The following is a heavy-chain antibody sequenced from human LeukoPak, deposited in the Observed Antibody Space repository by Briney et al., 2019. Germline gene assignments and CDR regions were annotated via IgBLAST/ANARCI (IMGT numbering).Heavy chain of an antibody. V-gene: IGHV1-24*01. CDR3: ARPGHTIFGDGYYWYFDY. Sequence: ASVKVSCKVSGYTLTELSMHWVRQAPGKGLEWMGGFDPEDGETIYAQKFQGRVTMTEDTSTDTAYMELSSLRSEDTAVYYCARPGHTIFGDGYYWYFDYWGQGTLVTVSS. D-gene: IGHD3-3*01. J-gene: IGHJ4*02. CDR1: GYTLTELS. CDR2: FDPEDGET.